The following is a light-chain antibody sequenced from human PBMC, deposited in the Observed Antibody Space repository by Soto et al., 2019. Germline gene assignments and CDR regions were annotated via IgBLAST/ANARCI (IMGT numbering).Light chain of an antibody. Sequence: EIEITHSPSILTVSQLYRVTLSCRASQSVSIDLAWYQQKPGQAPRLLIYGASTRATGIPARFSGSGSGTEFTLTISSLQSEDFAVYYCQQYNNWPRTFGQGTKVDIK. CDR1: QSVSID. CDR2: GAS. CDR3: QQYNNWPRT. V-gene: IGKV3-15*01. J-gene: IGKJ1*01.